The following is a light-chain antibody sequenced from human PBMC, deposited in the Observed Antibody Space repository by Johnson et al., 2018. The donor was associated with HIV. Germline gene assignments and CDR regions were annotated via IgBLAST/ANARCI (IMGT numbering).Light chain of an antibody. CDR2: ENN. V-gene: IGLV1-51*02. Sequence: QSMLTQPPSVSAAPGQKVTIYCSGTKSNIGNNYVSWYQQFPGTAPKLLIYENNKRPSGIPDRFSGSKSGTSATLGITGLQTGDEAEYYCGTWDSSLSAGVCGTGTKVTVL. CDR3: GTWDSSLSAGV. CDR1: KSNIGNNY. J-gene: IGLJ1*01.